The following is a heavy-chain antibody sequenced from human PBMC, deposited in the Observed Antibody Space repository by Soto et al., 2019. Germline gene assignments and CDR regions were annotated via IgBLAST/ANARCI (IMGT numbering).Heavy chain of an antibody. D-gene: IGHD2-2*01. CDR3: ARVIPGAEAWFHP. V-gene: IGHV1-18*01. Sequence: QGQLVQSGVEVKKPGASVKVSCSASGNTFTNFGVTWVRQAPGQGLEWMGWISSYTDDPSYAQKFQGRVTMTIDTSTSTASLDMRSLTSDDTAVYYWARVIPGAEAWFHPWGQGTLVTVSS. CDR1: GNTFTNFG. J-gene: IGHJ5*02. CDR2: ISSYTDDP.